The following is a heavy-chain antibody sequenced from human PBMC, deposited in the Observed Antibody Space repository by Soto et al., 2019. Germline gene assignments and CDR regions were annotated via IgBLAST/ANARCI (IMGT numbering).Heavy chain of an antibody. V-gene: IGHV1-69*06. D-gene: IGHD1-26*01. Sequence: QVQLVQSGAEVKKPGSSVKVSCKASGGTFSNYAISWVRQAPGQGLEWMGGIIPIFGTANYAQKFQGRVTITADISTGTAYRGRGSRGSGDRAGYYCAGGGGVGATTGWDWGQGTLVTVSS. CDR2: IIPIFGTA. CDR1: GGTFSNYA. J-gene: IGHJ4*02. CDR3: AGGGGVGATTGWD.